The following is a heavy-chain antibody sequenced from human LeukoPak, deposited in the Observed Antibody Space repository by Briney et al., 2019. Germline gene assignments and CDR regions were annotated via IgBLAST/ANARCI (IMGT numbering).Heavy chain of an antibody. CDR2: MNPNSGNT. CDR1: GYTFTSYD. D-gene: IGHD2-15*01. Sequence: GASVKVSCKASGYTFTSYDINWVRQTTGQGLKWMGWMNPNSGNTGYAQKFRGRVTITRNTSISTAYMELSSLRSEDTAVYYCARVKGYCSGGSCYARDWGQGTLVTVSS. CDR3: ARVKGYCSGGSCYARD. J-gene: IGHJ4*02. V-gene: IGHV1-8*03.